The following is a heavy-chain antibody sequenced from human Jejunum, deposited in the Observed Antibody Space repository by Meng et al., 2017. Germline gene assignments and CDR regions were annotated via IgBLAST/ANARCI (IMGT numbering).Heavy chain of an antibody. CDR1: GGSVSSAGYY. D-gene: IGHD6-19*01. Sequence: QVQLQESGPGLVKPPQSLSLTFTVSGGSVSSAGYYWSWIRQLPGKGLEWIGYIYYSGTAYYNPSLKSRATISLDTSENQFSLKLSFVLAADTAVYYCARDRPTPDFLAVAGTFDYWGQGSLVTVSS. CDR2: IYYSGTA. V-gene: IGHV4-31*03. J-gene: IGHJ4*02. CDR3: ARDRPTPDFLAVAGTFDY.